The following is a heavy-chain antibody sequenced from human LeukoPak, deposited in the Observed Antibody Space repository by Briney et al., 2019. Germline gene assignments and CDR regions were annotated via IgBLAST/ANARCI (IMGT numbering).Heavy chain of an antibody. CDR2: ISAYNGNT. D-gene: IGHD6-19*01. CDR3: AREDSRYSSGWSNWFDP. V-gene: IGHV1-18*01. CDR1: GYTFTSYG. Sequence: GASVKVSCKASGYTFTSYGISWVRRAPGQGLEWMGWISAYNGNTNYAQKLQGRVTMTTDTSTSTAYMELRSLRSDDTAVYYCAREDSRYSSGWSNWFDPWGQGTLVTVSS. J-gene: IGHJ5*02.